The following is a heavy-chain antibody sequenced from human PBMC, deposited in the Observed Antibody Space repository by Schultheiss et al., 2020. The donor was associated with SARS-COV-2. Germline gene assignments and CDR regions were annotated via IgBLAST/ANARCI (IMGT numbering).Heavy chain of an antibody. V-gene: IGHV3-11*06. CDR2: ISSSSSYT. Sequence: GGSLRLSCTVSGFTFSDYYMNWIRQVPGKGLEWVSYISSSSSYTNYADSVKGRFTISRDNAKNSLYLQMNSLRAEDTAVYYCASCSGGSCYGDDAFDIWGQGTMVTVSS. CDR3: ASCSGGSCYGDDAFDI. J-gene: IGHJ3*02. D-gene: IGHD2-15*01. CDR1: GFTFSDYY.